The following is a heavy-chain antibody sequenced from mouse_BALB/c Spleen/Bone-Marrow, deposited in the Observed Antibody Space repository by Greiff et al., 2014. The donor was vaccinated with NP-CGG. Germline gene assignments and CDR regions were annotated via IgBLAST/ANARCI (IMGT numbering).Heavy chain of an antibody. Sequence: EVQLVESGGGLVQPGGSLKLSCAASGFTFSNYGMSWVRQTPDKRLDLVATINSNGGTTYYPDSVKGRFTISRDNAKNTLYLQRSSLKSEDTAMYFCARGLYYVAYGPGFAYWGQGTLVTVSA. CDR3: ARGLYYVAYGPGFAY. CDR1: GFTFSNYG. J-gene: IGHJ3*01. D-gene: IGHD2-13*01. V-gene: IGHV5-6-3*01. CDR2: INSNGGTT.